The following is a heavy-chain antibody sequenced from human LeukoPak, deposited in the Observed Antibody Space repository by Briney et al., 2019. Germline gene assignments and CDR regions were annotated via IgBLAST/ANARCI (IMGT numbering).Heavy chain of an antibody. CDR2: INHSGST. V-gene: IGHV4-4*02. D-gene: IGHD3-3*01. CDR3: ARGGGFWSGLYGMDV. J-gene: IGHJ6*02. Sequence: PSGTLSLTCAVSGGSISSSNWWSWVRQPPGKGLEWIGEINHSGSTNYNPSLKSRVTISVDTSKNQFSLKLSSVTAADTAVYYCARGGGFWSGLYGMDVWGQGTTVTVSS. CDR1: GGSISSSNW.